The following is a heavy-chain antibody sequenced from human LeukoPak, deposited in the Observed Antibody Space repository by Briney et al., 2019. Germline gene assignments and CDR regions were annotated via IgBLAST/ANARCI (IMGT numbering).Heavy chain of an antibody. V-gene: IGHV4-39*07. D-gene: IGHD3-10*01. J-gene: IGHJ6*03. CDR3: ARVGITMVRGVIITHYYYYMDV. CDR1: SGSISTSNYY. Sequence: SETLSLTCTVSSGSISTSNYYWGWVRQPPGKALEWIGNIFYSGSTYYSPSLKSRVTISLDTSRNQFSLKLNSVTAADTAVYYCARVGITMVRGVIITHYYYYMDVWGKGTTVTISS. CDR2: IFYSGST.